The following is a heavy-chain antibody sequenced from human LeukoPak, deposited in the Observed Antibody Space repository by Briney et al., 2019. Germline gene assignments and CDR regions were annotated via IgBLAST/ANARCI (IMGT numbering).Heavy chain of an antibody. D-gene: IGHD3-10*01. J-gene: IGHJ6*02. CDR2: ILPSFGAT. CDR3: ARPLNTMVRGITTATDFFSYAMDV. Sequence: SVKVSCKASGGTFGSYAISWVRLAPGQGLEWMGGILPSFGATKYSQKFQDRVTITADVSTTTVYMDLTSLSSEDTALYYCARPLNTMVRGITTATDFFSYAMDVWGQGTAVTVSS. V-gene: IGHV1-69*13. CDR1: GGTFGSYA.